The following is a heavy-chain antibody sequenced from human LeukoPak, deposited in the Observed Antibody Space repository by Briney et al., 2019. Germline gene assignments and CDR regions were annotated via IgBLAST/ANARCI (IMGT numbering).Heavy chain of an antibody. J-gene: IGHJ4*02. Sequence: GGSLRLSCAASGFTFSSYSMNWVRQAPGKGLEWVSSISSSSSYIYYADSVKGRFTISRDNAKNSLYLQMNSLRAEDTAVYYCATNPEGYCSGGSCYSEPFDYWGQGTLVTVSS. CDR3: ATNPEGYCSGGSCYSEPFDY. D-gene: IGHD2-15*01. CDR1: GFTFSSYS. CDR2: ISSSSSYI. V-gene: IGHV3-21*01.